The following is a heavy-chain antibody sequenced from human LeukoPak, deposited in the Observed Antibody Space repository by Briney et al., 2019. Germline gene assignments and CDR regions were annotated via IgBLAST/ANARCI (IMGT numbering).Heavy chain of an antibody. Sequence: ASVKVSCKASGYRFISNYIQWVRQAPGLGPEWMGWMHPGNVNTRYAEKFQGRVTMTRDTSINTAYMDLSSLRSDDTAVYYCAREGSYCVGGDCYSFDFWGQGTLINVSS. CDR3: AREGSYCVGGDCYSFDF. CDR2: MHPGNVNT. V-gene: IGHV1-2*02. CDR1: GYRFISNY. D-gene: IGHD2-21*02. J-gene: IGHJ4*02.